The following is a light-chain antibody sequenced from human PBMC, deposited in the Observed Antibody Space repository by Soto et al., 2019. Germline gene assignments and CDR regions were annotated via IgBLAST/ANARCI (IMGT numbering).Light chain of an antibody. J-gene: IGKJ4*01. CDR1: QSLSSSY. CDR2: GAS. CDR3: QQYGNSPPT. V-gene: IGKV3-20*01. Sequence: EIVLTQSPGTLSLSPGERATPSCRASQSLSSSYLAWYQQRPGQAPRLLIYGASSRATGIPERFSGSGSATDFTLTISRLEPEDFAVYHCQQYGNSPPTFGGGTKVEI.